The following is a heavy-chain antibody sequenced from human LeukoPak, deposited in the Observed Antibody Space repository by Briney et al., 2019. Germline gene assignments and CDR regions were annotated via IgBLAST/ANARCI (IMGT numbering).Heavy chain of an antibody. CDR2: INSNSGGT. CDR1: GYTFTDYY. Sequence: GASVKVSCKASGYTFTDYYMHWVRQAPGQGLEWMGWINSNSGGTKYAQKFQGRVTMTRDTSISTVYMELSGLRSDDTAVYFCAGVETVAAGRVGRFDPWGQGSLVTVSS. D-gene: IGHD6-13*01. CDR3: AGVETVAAGRVGRFDP. V-gene: IGHV1-2*02. J-gene: IGHJ5*02.